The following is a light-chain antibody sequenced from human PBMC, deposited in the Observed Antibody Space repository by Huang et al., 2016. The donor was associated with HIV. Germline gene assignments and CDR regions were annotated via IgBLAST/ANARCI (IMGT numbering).Light chain of an antibody. CDR2: GAS. Sequence: DIQMTQSPSSLSASVGDRVTITCRASQRISKYLNWYQQKPGRAPNLLIYGASNLQSGVPSRFSGSGSETDFTLTISGLQPGDFVTDYCQHSFRSPYTFGQGTKVDMK. V-gene: IGKV1-39*01. CDR1: QRISKY. CDR3: QHSFRSPYT. J-gene: IGKJ2*01.